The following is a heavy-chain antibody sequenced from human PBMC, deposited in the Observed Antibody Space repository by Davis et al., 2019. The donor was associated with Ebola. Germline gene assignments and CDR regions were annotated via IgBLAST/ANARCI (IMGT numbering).Heavy chain of an antibody. CDR1: GGTFSSYA. D-gene: IGHD3-9*01. J-gene: IGHJ6*02. V-gene: IGHV1-69*06. Sequence: AASVKVSCKASGGTFSSYAISWVRQAPGQGLEWMGGIIPIFGTANYAQKFQGRVTITADKSTSTAYMELSSLRSEDTAVYYCAGLELRYFDWLADPFYGMDVWGQGTTVTVSS. CDR2: IIPIFGTA. CDR3: AGLELRYFDWLADPFYGMDV.